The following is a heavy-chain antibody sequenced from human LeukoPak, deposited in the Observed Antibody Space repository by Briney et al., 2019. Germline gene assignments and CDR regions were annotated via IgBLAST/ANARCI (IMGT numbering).Heavy chain of an antibody. CDR1: GFSLSYHS. Sequence: GGSLRLSCAASGFSLSYHSMNWVRQAPGKGLEWVSFTSRSYGTMYYADSVKGRFTISRDNAKNSLYLQMNSLRDEDTAVYYCVRDGTTVTTNCYYGMDVWGQGTTVTVSS. CDR2: TSRSYGTM. J-gene: IGHJ6*02. V-gene: IGHV3-48*02. CDR3: VRDGTTVTTNCYYGMDV. D-gene: IGHD4-17*01.